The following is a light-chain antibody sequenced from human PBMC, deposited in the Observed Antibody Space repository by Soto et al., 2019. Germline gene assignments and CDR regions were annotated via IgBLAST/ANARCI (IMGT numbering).Light chain of an antibody. CDR1: SSNIGSNT. CDR2: SNN. CDR3: AAWDDSLNGVV. Sequence: QSVLTQPPSASATPGQRVTISCSGSSSNIGSNTVNWYQQLPGTAPKLLIYSNNQRPSGVPDRFSGSKSGTSASLAISGLQSEDEADYYCAAWDDSLNGVVFGGGTKLPVL. V-gene: IGLV1-44*01. J-gene: IGLJ2*01.